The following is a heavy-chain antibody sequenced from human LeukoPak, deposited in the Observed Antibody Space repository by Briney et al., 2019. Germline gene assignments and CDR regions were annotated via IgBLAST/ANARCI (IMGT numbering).Heavy chain of an antibody. D-gene: IGHD4-17*01. V-gene: IGHV3-23*01. Sequence: PGGSLRLSCAASGFTFSSYSMSWVRQAAGKGLDWVSAISGSGGSTYYADSVKGRFTISRDNPKNTLYLQMNSLRAEDTAVYYCAKESLDKYGPPGDYWGQGTLVTVSS. CDR1: GFTFSSYS. CDR2: ISGSGGST. CDR3: AKESLDKYGPPGDY. J-gene: IGHJ4*02.